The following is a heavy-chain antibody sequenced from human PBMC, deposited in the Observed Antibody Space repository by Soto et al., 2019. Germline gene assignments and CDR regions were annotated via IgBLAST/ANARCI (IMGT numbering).Heavy chain of an antibody. CDR1: VGSLGDSNSY. D-gene: IGHD3-16*01. J-gene: IGHJ5*01. Sequence: SETLSLTCSVSVGSLGDSNSYWGWIRQPPGKGLEWIGSVYYTGRTYDNPSLRSRVTIPVDTSKSQFALRLTSVTAADKAVYYGERKRLDVFNCVDSWGQGTLVTVSS. CDR2: VYYTGRT. CDR3: ERKRLDVFNCVDS. V-gene: IGHV4-39*01.